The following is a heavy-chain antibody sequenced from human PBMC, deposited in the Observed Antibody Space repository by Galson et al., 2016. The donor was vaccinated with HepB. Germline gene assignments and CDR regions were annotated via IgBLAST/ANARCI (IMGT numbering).Heavy chain of an antibody. CDR2: LSLSSSYI. CDR3: AREAFYYDT. J-gene: IGHJ2*01. Sequence: SLRLSCAASGFTFSTYTMNWVRQAPGKGLEWVSSLSLSSSYIYYAGSVKGRFTVSRDNAKNSLYLQMNSLRGEDTAVYYCAREAFYYDTWGRGTLVTVSS. V-gene: IGHV3-21*01. D-gene: IGHD3-22*01. CDR1: GFTFSTYT.